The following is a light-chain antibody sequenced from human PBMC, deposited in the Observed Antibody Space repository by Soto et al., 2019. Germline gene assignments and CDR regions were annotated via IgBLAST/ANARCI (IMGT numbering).Light chain of an antibody. Sequence: QSALTQPASMSGSPGQSITISCSGTSGDVGSYNLVSWYQQHPGKAPKLMIYEGSKRPSGVSKRFSGSKSGNTASLTISGLQAQYEADYYCCSYAGSSTFHVVFGGGTKLTVL. J-gene: IGLJ2*01. CDR1: SGDVGSYNL. CDR2: EGS. CDR3: CSYAGSSTFHVV. V-gene: IGLV2-23*03.